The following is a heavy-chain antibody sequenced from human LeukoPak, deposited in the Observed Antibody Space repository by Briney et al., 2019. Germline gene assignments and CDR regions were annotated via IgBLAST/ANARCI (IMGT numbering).Heavy chain of an antibody. CDR2: IRYSVVTA. V-gene: IGHV3-23*01. CDR3: AKGYSGGWYDFDS. D-gene: IGHD6-19*01. J-gene: IGHJ4*02. Sequence: GGSLRLSCAASGFSFSNYAMSWVRQAPGRGLEWVSHIRYSVVTAYYAESVKGRFTISRDNSKNTLYLQMDSLRAEDTAMYYCAKGYSGGWYDFDSWGQGALVTVSA. CDR1: GFSFSNYA.